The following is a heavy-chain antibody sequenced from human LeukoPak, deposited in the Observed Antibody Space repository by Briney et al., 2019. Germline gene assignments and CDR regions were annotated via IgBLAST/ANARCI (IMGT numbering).Heavy chain of an antibody. D-gene: IGHD2/OR15-2a*01. CDR3: ARRIFADRPSNYYFDY. CDR2: IIPIFGTA. Sequence: SVKVSCKASGGTFSSYAISWVRQAPGQGLEWMGGIIPIFGTANYAQKFQGRVTITADESTSTAYMELSSLRSEDTAVYYCARRIFADRPSNYYFDYWGQGTLVTVSS. V-gene: IGHV1-69*13. CDR1: GGTFSSYA. J-gene: IGHJ4*02.